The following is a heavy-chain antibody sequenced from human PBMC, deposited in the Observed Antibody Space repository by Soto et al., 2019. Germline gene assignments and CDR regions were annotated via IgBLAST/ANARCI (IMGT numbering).Heavy chain of an antibody. Sequence: QIQLVESGGDVVQPGRSLRLSCTASGCNLGFFGMHWVRQAPGKGLEWVAFISADGTNTYYAESVRGRFTLSRDNSMRTGFLQMNRLRDDDTGLYFCARGNLSSDVDPWGRGTLVTVSS. CDR2: ISADGTNT. D-gene: IGHD2-15*01. J-gene: IGHJ4*02. CDR1: GCNLGFFG. V-gene: IGHV3-30*03. CDR3: ARGNLSSDVDP.